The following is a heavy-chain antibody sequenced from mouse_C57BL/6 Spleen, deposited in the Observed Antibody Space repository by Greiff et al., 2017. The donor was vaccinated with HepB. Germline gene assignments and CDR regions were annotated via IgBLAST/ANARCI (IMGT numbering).Heavy chain of an antibody. CDR1: GYTFTSYG. J-gene: IGHJ2*01. D-gene: IGHD2-3*01. V-gene: IGHV1-81*01. CDR3: ARSSHDGYYGDY. CDR2: IYPRSGNT. Sequence: VQVVESGAELARPGASVKLSCKASGYTFTSYGISWVKQRTGQGLEWIGEIYPRSGNTYYNEKFKGKATLTADKSSSTAYMELRSLTSEDSAVYFCARSSHDGYYGDYWGQGTTLTVSS.